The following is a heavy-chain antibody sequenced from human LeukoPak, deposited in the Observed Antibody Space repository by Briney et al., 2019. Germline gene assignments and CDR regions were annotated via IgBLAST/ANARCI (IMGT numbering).Heavy chain of an antibody. D-gene: IGHD3-10*01. J-gene: IGHJ4*02. CDR1: GFTFSSYG. CDR2: ISDDGSNK. V-gene: IGHV3-30*03. Sequence: PGRSLRLSCAASGFTFSSYGMHWVRQAPGKGLEWVAAISDDGSNKYYADSVKGRFTISRDNSKNTLYLQMNSLRAEDTAVYYCARGYYGSGSPFDYWGQGTLVTVSS. CDR3: ARGYYGSGSPFDY.